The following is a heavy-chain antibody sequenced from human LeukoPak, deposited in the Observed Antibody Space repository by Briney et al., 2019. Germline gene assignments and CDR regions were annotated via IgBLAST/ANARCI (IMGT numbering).Heavy chain of an antibody. J-gene: IGHJ4*02. V-gene: IGHV3-48*03. Sequence: PGGSLRLSCAASGFTFSSYEMNWVRQAPGKGLEWVSYISSSGSNIYYADSVEGRFTISRDNAKNSLYLQMNSLRAEDTAVYYCARDKGYYDSSFDYWGQGTLVTVSS. CDR1: GFTFSSYE. CDR3: ARDKGYYDSSFDY. D-gene: IGHD3-22*01. CDR2: ISSSGSNI.